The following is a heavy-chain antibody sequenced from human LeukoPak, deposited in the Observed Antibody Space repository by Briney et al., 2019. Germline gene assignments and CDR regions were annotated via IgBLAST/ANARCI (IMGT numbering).Heavy chain of an antibody. D-gene: IGHD3-10*01. CDR3: ARSPVAYYYGSEIPYYYMDV. CDR2: IYYTGST. Sequence: SETLSLTCTVSGGSIGSYYWSWIRQPPGKGLEWIAYIYYTGSTKYNPSLKSRVTISVDTSKNQFSLKLSSVTAADTAVYYCARSPVAYYYGSEIPYYYMDVWGKGTTVTISS. CDR1: GGSIGSYY. V-gene: IGHV4-59*01. J-gene: IGHJ6*03.